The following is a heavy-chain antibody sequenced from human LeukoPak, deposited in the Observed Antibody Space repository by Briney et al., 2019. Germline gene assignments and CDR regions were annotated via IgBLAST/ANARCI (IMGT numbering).Heavy chain of an antibody. CDR3: ARVKRDSSGWYEFDY. D-gene: IGHD6-19*01. CDR2: IHTNGDT. J-gene: IGHJ4*02. V-gene: IGHV3-13*01. CDR1: GFIFASYD. Sequence: GGSLRLSCAASGFIFASYDMHWVRQVTGKGLEWVSGIHTNGDTHYPGSVKGRFTISKENAKNSLYLQMSSLRAGDTAVYYCARVKRDSSGWYEFDYWGQGTLVTVSS.